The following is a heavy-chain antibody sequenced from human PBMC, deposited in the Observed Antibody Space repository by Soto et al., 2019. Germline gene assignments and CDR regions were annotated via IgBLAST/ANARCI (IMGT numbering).Heavy chain of an antibody. CDR2: ISYDGSNN. Sequence: GGSLRLSCAASGFTFSTYTIHWVRQAPGKGLEWVALISYDGSNNYYADSVKGRFTISRDNSKNTLYLQMTSLRAGDTAVYFCARGSQYYYDCSGPLDFWGQGTLVTVSS. CDR3: ARGSQYYYDCSGPLDF. CDR1: GFTFSTYT. J-gene: IGHJ4*02. V-gene: IGHV3-30-3*01. D-gene: IGHD3-22*01.